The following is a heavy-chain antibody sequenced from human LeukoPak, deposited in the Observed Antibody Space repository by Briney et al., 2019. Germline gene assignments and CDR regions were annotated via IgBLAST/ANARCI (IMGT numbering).Heavy chain of an antibody. CDR1: GGSISSYH. CDR3: ARMVGWGARRYYYYYMDV. D-gene: IGHD1-26*01. J-gene: IGHJ6*03. Sequence: SETLSLTCTVSGGSISSYHWSWIRQPPGKGLECIGYIYYSGSTHYNPSLKSRVTISVDTSKNQFSLKLSSVTAADTAVYYCARMVGWGARRYYYYYMDVWGKGTTVTISS. CDR2: IYYSGST. V-gene: IGHV4-59*01.